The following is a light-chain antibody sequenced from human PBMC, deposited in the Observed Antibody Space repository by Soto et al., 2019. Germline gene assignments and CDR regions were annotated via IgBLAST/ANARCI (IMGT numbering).Light chain of an antibody. V-gene: IGKV3-20*01. CDR1: QSFSSSY. CDR3: QQSYSTPIT. CDR2: VAS. Sequence: EIVLTQSPGTLSLSPGERATLSCRASQSFSSSYLAWYQQKPGQAPRLLIYVASSRATGIPDRFSASGSGTDFTLTISSLQPEDFATYYCQQSYSTPITFGQGTRLEIK. J-gene: IGKJ5*01.